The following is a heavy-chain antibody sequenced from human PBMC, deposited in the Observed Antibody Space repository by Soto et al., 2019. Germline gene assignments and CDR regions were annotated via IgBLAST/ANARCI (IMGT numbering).Heavy chain of an antibody. CDR1: GFTFNIYW. Sequence: VGSLRLSCAASGFTFNIYWMSWVRQAPGKGLEWVANINQDGSEEYYVDSVKGRFTISRDNAKNSLFLQMDSLRAEDTAVYYCARDGSYFGFDYWGQGTLVTVSS. J-gene: IGHJ4*02. D-gene: IGHD1-26*01. CDR3: ARDGSYFGFDY. V-gene: IGHV3-7*01. CDR2: INQDGSEE.